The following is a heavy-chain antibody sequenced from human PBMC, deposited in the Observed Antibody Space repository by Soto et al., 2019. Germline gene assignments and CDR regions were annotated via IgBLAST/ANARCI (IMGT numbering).Heavy chain of an antibody. CDR1: GFSLTTTGVG. CDR3: VHSFYDLSGPFLFDY. J-gene: IGHJ4*02. CDR2: IYWDDDR. V-gene: IGHV2-5*02. D-gene: IGHD3-22*01. Sequence: QITLKESGPPLVKPTQTLTLTCTFSGFSLTTTGVGVGWVRQPPGKALEWLALIYWDDDRRLSPSLKNRLTLTRDTSKDQVVLTLTNMDPVDTATYYCVHSFYDLSGPFLFDYWGQGTLVTVSS.